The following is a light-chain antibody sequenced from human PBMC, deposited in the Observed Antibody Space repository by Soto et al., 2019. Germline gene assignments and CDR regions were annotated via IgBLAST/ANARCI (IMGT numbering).Light chain of an antibody. Sequence: AIRMTQSPYSLSASTGDRVTITCRASQGISSYLAWYQQKPGKAPKLLIYAASTLQSGVPSRFSGSGSGTDFTLTISCLQSEDFATYYCQQYYSYPPTFGGGTKVDIK. CDR3: QQYYSYPPT. CDR2: AAS. V-gene: IGKV1-8*01. J-gene: IGKJ4*01. CDR1: QGISSY.